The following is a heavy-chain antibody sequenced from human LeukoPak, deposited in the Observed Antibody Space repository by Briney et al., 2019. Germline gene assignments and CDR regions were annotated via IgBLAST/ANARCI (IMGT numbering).Heavy chain of an antibody. CDR3: AELGITMIGGV. CDR1: GFTFSNYA. Sequence: GGSLRLSCAASGFTFSNYAMSWVRQAPGKGLEWVSSISNIGGSTYYADSVKGRFTISRDNSKNTLYLQMNSLRAEDTAVYYCAELGITMIGGVWGKGTTVTISS. J-gene: IGHJ6*04. D-gene: IGHD3-10*02. V-gene: IGHV3-23*01. CDR2: ISNIGGST.